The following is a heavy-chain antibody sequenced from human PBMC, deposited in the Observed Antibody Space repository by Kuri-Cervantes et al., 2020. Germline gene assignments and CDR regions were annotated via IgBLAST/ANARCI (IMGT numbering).Heavy chain of an antibody. Sequence: GESLKISCAASGFTFSRYWMSWVRQAPGKGLERVTSIKQDGGQKYYLDSVKGRFTISKDNARNSLYLQMSSLRAEDTAVYYCARDPAGSATLYGMDVWGQGTTVTVSS. CDR2: IKQDGGQK. J-gene: IGHJ6*02. CDR1: GFTFSRYW. V-gene: IGHV3-7*01. CDR3: ARDPAGSATLYGMDV.